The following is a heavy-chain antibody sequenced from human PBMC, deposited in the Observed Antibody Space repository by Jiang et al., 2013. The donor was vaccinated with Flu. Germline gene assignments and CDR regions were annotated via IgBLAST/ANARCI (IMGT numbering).Heavy chain of an antibody. CDR3: ARPDASGSYVFFDY. Sequence: VQLLESGGGLVQPGGSLRLSCAASGFTFSSYWMHWVRQAPGKGLVWVSRINSDGSSTSYADSVKGRFTISRDNAKNTLYLQMNSLRAEDTAVYYCARPDASGSYVFFDYWAREPWSPSPQ. CDR2: INSDGSST. D-gene: IGHD1-26*01. CDR1: GFTFSSYW. V-gene: IGHV3-74*02. J-gene: IGHJ4*02.